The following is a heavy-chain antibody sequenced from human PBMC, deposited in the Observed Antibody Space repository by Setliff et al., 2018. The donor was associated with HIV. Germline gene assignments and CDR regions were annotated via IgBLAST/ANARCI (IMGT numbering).Heavy chain of an antibody. V-gene: IGHV1-8*01. D-gene: IGHD3-10*01. CDR1: ATFTNVD. Sequence: ASVKVSCKASATFTNVDIHWLRRATGQGLEWMGWMNPNSGVSGYGQKFQGRVTMTRDISISTAYMELSSLTSEDTAVYYCARGKGVGGVIITGGLDVWGKGTTVTVSS. J-gene: IGHJ6*04. CDR2: MNPNSGVS. CDR3: ARGKGVGGVIITGGLDV.